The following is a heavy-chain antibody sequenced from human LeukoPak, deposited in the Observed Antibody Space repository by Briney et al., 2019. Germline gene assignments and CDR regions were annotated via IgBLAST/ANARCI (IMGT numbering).Heavy chain of an antibody. CDR3: ASGADIVASVFDY. J-gene: IGHJ4*02. Sequence: GGSLRLSCAASGFTFSSYAMRWIRQAPGKGLEWVSYISSSGSTIYYADSVKGRFTISRDNAKNSLYLQVNSLRAEDTAVYYCASGADIVASVFDYWGQGTLVTVSS. D-gene: IGHD5-12*01. CDR1: GFTFSSYA. CDR2: ISSSGSTI. V-gene: IGHV3-11*01.